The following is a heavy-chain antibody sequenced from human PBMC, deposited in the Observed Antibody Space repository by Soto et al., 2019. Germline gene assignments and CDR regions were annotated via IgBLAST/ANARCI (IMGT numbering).Heavy chain of an antibody. CDR3: ASLREGYNVDTAMAGRAYYYYYMDV. V-gene: IGHV4-59*08. CDR2: IYYSGST. CDR1: GGSISSYY. J-gene: IGHJ6*03. D-gene: IGHD5-18*01. Sequence: SETLSLTCTVSGGSISSYYWSWIRQPPGKGLEWIGYIYYSGSTNYNPSLKSRVTISVDTSKNQFSLKLSSVTAADTAVYYCASLREGYNVDTAMAGRAYYYYYMDVWGKGTTVTVSS.